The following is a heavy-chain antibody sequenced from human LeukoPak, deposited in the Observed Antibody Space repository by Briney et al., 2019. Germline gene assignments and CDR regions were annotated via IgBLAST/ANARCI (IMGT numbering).Heavy chain of an antibody. Sequence: SGTLSLTCAVSGGSISTSNWWTWVRQPPGKGLEWIGEIYHSGSTNYNPSLKSRVTISVDKSKNQFSLKVSSVTAADTAVYYCARVVGPTLNWFDPWGQGTLVTVSS. CDR3: ARVVGPTLNWFDP. D-gene: IGHD1-26*01. CDR2: IYHSGST. J-gene: IGHJ5*02. CDR1: GGSISTSNW. V-gene: IGHV4-4*02.